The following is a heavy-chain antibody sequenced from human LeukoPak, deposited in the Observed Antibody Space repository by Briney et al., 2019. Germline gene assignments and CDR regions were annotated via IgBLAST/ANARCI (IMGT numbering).Heavy chain of an antibody. D-gene: IGHD6-13*01. CDR3: AKDIAAAGGYYFDY. V-gene: IGHV3-23*01. Sequence: GGSLRLSCAASGFTFSSYAMSWVRQAPGKGLEWVSPISVGGGSTYYADSVKGRFTISRDNSKNTLYLQVNSLRAEDTAVYYCAKDIAAAGGYYFDYWGQGTLVTVSS. J-gene: IGHJ4*02. CDR2: ISVGGGST. CDR1: GFTFSSYA.